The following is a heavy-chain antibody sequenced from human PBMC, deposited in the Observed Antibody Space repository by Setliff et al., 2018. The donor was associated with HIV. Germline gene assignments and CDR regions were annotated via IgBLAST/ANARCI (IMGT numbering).Heavy chain of an antibody. CDR2: INHSGRT. CDR3: ARGVRDNSGWSSYYFDY. J-gene: IGHJ4*02. V-gene: IGHV4-38-2*01. D-gene: IGHD6-19*01. Sequence: SETLSLTCAVSGFSISSRYYWGWIRQSPGNGLEWIGEINHSGRTKYSPSPRCRVSISVDSSKTQFSLKLSSVTAADTAAYYCARGVRDNSGWSSYYFDYWGQGTLVTVSS. CDR1: GFSISSRYY.